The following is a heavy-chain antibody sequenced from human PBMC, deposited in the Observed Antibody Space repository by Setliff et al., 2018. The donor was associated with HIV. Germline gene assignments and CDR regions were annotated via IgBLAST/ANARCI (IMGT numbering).Heavy chain of an antibody. J-gene: IGHJ4*02. Sequence: QAGGSLRLSCAASGFTFSSCWMSWVRQAPGKGLEWVANIKQDGSEKYYVDSVKGRFTISRDNAKNSLFLQMNSLRAEDTAVYYCARVPYSDSYFDYWGQGSLVTVSS. CDR2: IKQDGSEK. D-gene: IGHD4-17*01. CDR3: ARVPYSDSYFDY. CDR1: GFTFSSCW. V-gene: IGHV3-7*03.